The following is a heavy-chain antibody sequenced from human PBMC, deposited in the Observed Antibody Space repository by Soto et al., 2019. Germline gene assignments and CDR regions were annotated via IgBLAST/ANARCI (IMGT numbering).Heavy chain of an antibody. V-gene: IGHV3-23*01. CDR1: GFTFSSYA. Sequence: EVQLLESGGGLVQPGGSLRLSCAASGFTFSSYAMSWVRQAPGKGLEWVSAISGSGGSTYYADSVKGRFTISRDNAKNSLYLQMNSLRAEDTAVYYCARDSCSGGSCYSLYYYYGMDVWGQGTTVTVSS. CDR2: ISGSGGST. J-gene: IGHJ6*02. D-gene: IGHD2-15*01. CDR3: ARDSCSGGSCYSLYYYYGMDV.